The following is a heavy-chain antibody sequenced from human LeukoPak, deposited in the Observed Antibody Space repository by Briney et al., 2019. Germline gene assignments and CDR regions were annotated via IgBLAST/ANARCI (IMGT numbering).Heavy chain of an antibody. CDR1: GFTLSSYG. CDR3: AKDRVDGSGWYPDY. V-gene: IGHV3-30*02. Sequence: GGSLRLSCAASGFTLSSYGMHWVRQAPGKGLEWVAFIRYDGSNKYYADSVKGRFTISRDNSKNTLYLQMNSLRAEDTAVYYCAKDRVDGSGWYPDYWGQGTLVTVSS. CDR2: IRYDGSNK. D-gene: IGHD6-19*01. J-gene: IGHJ4*02.